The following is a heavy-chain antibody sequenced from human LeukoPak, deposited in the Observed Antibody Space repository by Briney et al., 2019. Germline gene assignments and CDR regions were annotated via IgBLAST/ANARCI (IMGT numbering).Heavy chain of an antibody. CDR1: GFTFSSYS. V-gene: IGHV3-23*01. D-gene: IGHD6-19*01. CDR2: IGVSGRST. Sequence: GGSLRLSCAASGFTFSSYSMTWVRQPPGKGLEWVSVIGVSGRSTYYADSVKGRFIISRENSKNTLSLQMNSLRAEDTAVYYCAKTSGTGWKYFFDYWGQGTLVTVSS. CDR3: AKTSGTGWKYFFDY. J-gene: IGHJ4*02.